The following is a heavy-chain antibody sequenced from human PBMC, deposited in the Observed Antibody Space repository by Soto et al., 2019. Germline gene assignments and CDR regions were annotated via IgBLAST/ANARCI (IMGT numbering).Heavy chain of an antibody. CDR2: IYWDDDQ. J-gene: IGHJ4*02. Sequence: QITLKESGPPLVRPAQTLTLTCAFSGFSLTTTSMGVAWIRQPPGKALEWLALIYWDDDQRYSTSLKDRLTISKDTSRRRVVRTISNMNPEDTGTYFCAHAGDYDLLSFDHWGPGTLVTVSS. CDR1: GFSLTTTSMG. CDR3: AHAGDYDLLSFDH. V-gene: IGHV2-5*02. D-gene: IGHD4-17*01.